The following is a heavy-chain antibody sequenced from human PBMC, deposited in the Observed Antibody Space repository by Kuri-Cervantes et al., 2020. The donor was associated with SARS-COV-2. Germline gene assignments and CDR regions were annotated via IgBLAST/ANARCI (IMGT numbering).Heavy chain of an antibody. CDR2: IYYSGST. D-gene: IGHD2-2*01. CDR1: GGSFSSYY. CDR3: ARQDIVVVPAAHGDYYYYYGMDV. Sequence: SETLSLTCAVYGGSFSSYYWGWIRQPPGKGLEWIGSIYYSGSTYYNPSLKSRVTISVDTSKNQFSLKLSSVTAADTAVYYCARQDIVVVPAAHGDYYYYYGMDVWGQGTTVTVSS. J-gene: IGHJ6*02. V-gene: IGHV4-39*01.